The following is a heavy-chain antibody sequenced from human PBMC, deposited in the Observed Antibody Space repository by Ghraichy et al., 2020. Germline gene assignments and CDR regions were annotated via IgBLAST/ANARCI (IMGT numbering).Heavy chain of an antibody. J-gene: IGHJ6*02. Sequence: GESLRLSCVGSGFSFSGYSMNWVRQSPGKGLEWISYITSSGRTISYADSVKGRFTISRDNAQNSLYLQMNSLRDEDTAVYYCARGSTVVRFYYYDGMDVWGQGTTVTVSS. V-gene: IGHV3-48*02. CDR3: ARGSTVVRFYYYDGMDV. CDR2: ITSSGRTI. D-gene: IGHD4-23*01. CDR1: GFSFSGYS.